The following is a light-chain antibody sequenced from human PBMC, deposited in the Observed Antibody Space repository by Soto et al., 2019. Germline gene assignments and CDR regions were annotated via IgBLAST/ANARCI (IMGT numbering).Light chain of an antibody. CDR2: GAS. J-gene: IGKJ1*01. V-gene: IGKV3-20*01. CDR3: QQYGSSRWT. Sequence: EIVLTQSPATLSLSPGERATLSCRASQNVANYLDWYQQKPGQAPRLLIYGASSRATGIPDRFSGSGSGTDFTLTISRLEPEDFAVYYCQQYGSSRWTFGQGTKVDIK. CDR1: QNVANY.